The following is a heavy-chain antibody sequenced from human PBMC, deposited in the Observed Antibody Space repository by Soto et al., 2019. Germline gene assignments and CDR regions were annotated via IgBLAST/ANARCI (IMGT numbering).Heavy chain of an antibody. CDR3: AKDLREVPNRSGWSPRFDP. V-gene: IGHV3-23*01. CDR2: ISGSGDTT. D-gene: IGHD6-19*01. J-gene: IGHJ5*02. Sequence: GGSLRLSCAASGFTFSSYAMSWVRQAPGKGLEWVSGISGSGDTTYYADSVKGRFTISRDNSRNTLYLQMNSLRVEDTAVYYCAKDLREVPNRSGWSPRFDPWGKGTQVTVSS. CDR1: GFTFSSYA.